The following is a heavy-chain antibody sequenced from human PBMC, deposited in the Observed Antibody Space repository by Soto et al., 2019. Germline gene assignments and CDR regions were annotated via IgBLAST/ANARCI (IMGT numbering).Heavy chain of an antibody. CDR2: ISSSGSTI. V-gene: IGHV3-11*01. CDR1: GFTFSDYY. D-gene: IGHD2-15*01. Sequence: QVQLVESGGGLVKPGGSLRLSCAASGFTFSDYYMSWIRQAPGKGLEWVSYISSSGSTIYYADSVKGRFTISRDNAKNSLYLQMNSLRAEDTAVYYCAREDVVVVAATLYYYYGMDIWGQGTTVTVSS. CDR3: AREDVVVVAATLYYYYGMDI. J-gene: IGHJ6*02.